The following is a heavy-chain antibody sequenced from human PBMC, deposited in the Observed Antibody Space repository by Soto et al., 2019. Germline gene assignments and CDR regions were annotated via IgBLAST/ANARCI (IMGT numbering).Heavy chain of an antibody. Sequence: SETLSLTCTVSGGSISSGGYYWSWIRQHPGKGLEWIGYIYYSGSTYYNPSLKSRVTISVDTSKNQFSLKLSSVTAEDTAVYYCTRDGGWYYFDYWGQGTLVTVSS. CDR3: TRDGGWYYFDY. V-gene: IGHV4-31*03. D-gene: IGHD6-19*01. CDR2: IYYSGST. CDR1: GGSISSGGYY. J-gene: IGHJ4*02.